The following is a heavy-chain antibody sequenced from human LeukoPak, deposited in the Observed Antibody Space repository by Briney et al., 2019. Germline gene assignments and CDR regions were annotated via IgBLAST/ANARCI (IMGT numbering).Heavy chain of an antibody. J-gene: IGHJ4*02. Sequence: PGGSLRLSCAASGFTFSDYYMNWIRQAPGKGLEWVSFISSSSSYRNYADSVKGRFTVSRDNFKNTLYLQMNSLRAEDTAIYYCARKPEVSVWYLDYWGQGTLVTVSS. CDR3: ARKPEVSVWYLDY. D-gene: IGHD3-10*01. CDR2: ISSSSSYR. V-gene: IGHV3-11*03. CDR1: GFTFSDYY.